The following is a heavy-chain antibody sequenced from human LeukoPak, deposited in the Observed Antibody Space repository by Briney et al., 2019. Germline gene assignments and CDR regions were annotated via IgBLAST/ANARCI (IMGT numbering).Heavy chain of an antibody. CDR2: IRSKAYGGTT. CDR3: TSFGDYVWGSYRYFDY. D-gene: IGHD3-16*02. J-gene: IGHJ4*02. CDR1: GFTFGDYA. V-gene: IGHV3-49*03. Sequence: GGSLRLSCTASGFTFGDYAMSWFRQAPGKGLEWVGFIRSKAYGGTTEYAASVKGRFTISRDDSKSIAYLQMNSLKTEDTAVYYCTSFGDYVWGSYRYFDYWGQGTLVTVSS.